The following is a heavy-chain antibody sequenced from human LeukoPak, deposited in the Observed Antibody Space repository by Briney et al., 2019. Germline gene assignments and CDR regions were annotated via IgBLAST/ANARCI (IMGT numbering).Heavy chain of an antibody. J-gene: IGHJ5*02. D-gene: IGHD2-2*01. CDR2: IFSDDEK. V-gene: IGHV2-26*01. CDR3: ARMMEDIVVVPAPNWFDP. CDR1: GFSLRTARMG. Sequence: ASGPVLVKPTETLTLTCTVSGFSLRTARMGVSWIRQPPGKALEWLAHIFSDDEKSYSTSLKSRLTISKDTSKSQVVLTMTNMDPVDTATYYCARMMEDIVVVPAPNWFDPWGQGTLVTVSS.